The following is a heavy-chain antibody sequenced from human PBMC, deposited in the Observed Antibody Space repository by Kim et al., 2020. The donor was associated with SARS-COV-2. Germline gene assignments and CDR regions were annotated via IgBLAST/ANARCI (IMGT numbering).Heavy chain of an antibody. CDR1: GYTFTSYA. CDR3: ASPPSGSYAEWAFDI. V-gene: IGHV1-3*01. J-gene: IGHJ3*02. Sequence: ASVKVSCKASGYTFTSYAMHWVRQAPGQRLEWMGWINAGNGNTKYSQKFQGRVTITRDTSASTAYMELSSLRSEDTAVYYCASPPSGSYAEWAFDIWGQGTMVTVSS. D-gene: IGHD1-26*01. CDR2: INAGNGNT.